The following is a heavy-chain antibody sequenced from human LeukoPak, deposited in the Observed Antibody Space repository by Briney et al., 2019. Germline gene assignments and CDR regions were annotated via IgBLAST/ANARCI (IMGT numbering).Heavy chain of an antibody. Sequence: TSVKVSCKASGFTFTSSAVQWVRQARGQRLEWIGWIVVGSGNTNYAQKFQEGVTITRDMSTSTAYMELSSLRSEDTAVYYCAADVYYYRAFDYWGQGTLVTVSS. D-gene: IGHD3-22*01. CDR3: AADVYYYRAFDY. V-gene: IGHV1-58*01. CDR1: GFTFTSSA. J-gene: IGHJ4*02. CDR2: IVVGSGNT.